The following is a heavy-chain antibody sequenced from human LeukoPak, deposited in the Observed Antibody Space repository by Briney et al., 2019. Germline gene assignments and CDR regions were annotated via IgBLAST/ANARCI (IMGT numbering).Heavy chain of an antibody. Sequence: SETLSLTCTVSGGSISSSSYYWGWIRQPPGKGLEWIGEINHSGSTNYNPSLKSRVTISVDTSKNQFSLKLSSVTAADTAVYYCARGRNYYDSSGYYGPNWFDPWGQGTLVTVSS. D-gene: IGHD3-22*01. V-gene: IGHV4-39*07. CDR1: GGSISSSSYY. CDR2: INHSGST. J-gene: IGHJ5*02. CDR3: ARGRNYYDSSGYYGPNWFDP.